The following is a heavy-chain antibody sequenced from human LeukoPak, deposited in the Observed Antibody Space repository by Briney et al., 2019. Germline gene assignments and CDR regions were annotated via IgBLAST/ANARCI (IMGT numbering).Heavy chain of an antibody. CDR1: GYTFVNYY. CDR2: INPSGGST. D-gene: IGHD1-7*01. J-gene: IGHJ4*02. CDR3: ARDPNYADLDC. V-gene: IGHV1-46*01. Sequence: ASVKVSCKASGYTFVNYYIHWVRQAPGQGLEWMGIINPSGGSTSYAQKFQGRVTVTRDTSTSTVYMELSSLRSEDTAVYYCARDPNYADLDCWGQGTLVTVSS.